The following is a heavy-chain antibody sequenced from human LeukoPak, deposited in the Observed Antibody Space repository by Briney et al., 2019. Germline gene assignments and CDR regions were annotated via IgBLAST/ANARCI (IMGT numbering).Heavy chain of an antibody. CDR2: INHSGSA. J-gene: IGHJ3*02. Sequence: SETLSLTCAVYGGSFNDYYWSWIRQPPGKGLEWIGEINHSGSANYNPSLKSRVTISVDTSKNQFSLKLSSVTAADTAVYYCARDRDGGHDAFDIWGQGTMVAVSS. V-gene: IGHV4-34*01. CDR3: ARDRDGGHDAFDI. CDR1: GGSFNDYY. D-gene: IGHD2-15*01.